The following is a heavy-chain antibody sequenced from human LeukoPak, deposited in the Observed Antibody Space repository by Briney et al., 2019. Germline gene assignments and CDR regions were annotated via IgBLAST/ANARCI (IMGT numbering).Heavy chain of an antibody. CDR1: GYTFTSYG. J-gene: IGHJ5*02. D-gene: IGHD1-1*01. V-gene: IGHV1-18*01. CDR3: ARNNWNERGNWFDP. CDR2: SSAYNGNT. Sequence: ASVKVSCKGSGYTFTSYGISWVRQAPRQGLEWMGWSSAYNGNTNYAQKFQGRVTMTTDTSTSTAYMELRSLRSDDTAVHYCARNNWNERGNWFDPWGQGTLVTVSS.